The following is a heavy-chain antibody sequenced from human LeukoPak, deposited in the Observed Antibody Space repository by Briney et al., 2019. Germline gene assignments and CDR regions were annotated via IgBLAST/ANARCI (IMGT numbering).Heavy chain of an antibody. V-gene: IGHV3-15*01. CDR2: IKTKPDGGTT. Sequence: GGSLRLSCAASGFNFSDAWMTWARQAPGKGLEWVGRIKTKPDGGTTDYAAPVQGRFTISRDDSKNTLFLQMNSLKTEDTAVYYCTTGTWIQLWLADYWGQGTLVTVSS. D-gene: IGHD5-18*01. CDR1: GFNFSDAW. CDR3: TTGTWIQLWLADY. J-gene: IGHJ4*02.